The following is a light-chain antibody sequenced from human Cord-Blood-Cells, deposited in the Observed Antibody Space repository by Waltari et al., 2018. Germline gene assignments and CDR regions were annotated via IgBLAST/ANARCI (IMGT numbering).Light chain of an antibody. CDR3: QQYYSTLLT. V-gene: IGKV4-1*01. CDR1: QSVLYSSNNKNY. J-gene: IGKJ4*01. CDR2: WAS. Sequence: DIVMTQSPDSLAVSLGERATINCKSSQSVLYSSNNKNYLAWYQQKPGQPPKLLIYWASTRESGVPDRFSGRESGTDFTLTISSLQAEDVAVYYCQQYYSTLLTFGGGTKVEIK.